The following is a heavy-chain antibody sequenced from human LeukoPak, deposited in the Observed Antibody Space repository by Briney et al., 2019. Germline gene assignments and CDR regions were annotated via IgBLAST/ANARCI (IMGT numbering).Heavy chain of an antibody. CDR1: GGSISSSNW. J-gene: IGHJ4*02. CDR3: ASSFYYDSRDY. Sequence: PSGTLSLTCAVSGGSISSSNWWNWVRQPPGKGLEWIGEIFHGGSTNYSPSLKSRVSISIDTSKEKLPLRLTSVTAADSAVYYCASSFYYDSRDYWGQGTLVTVSS. V-gene: IGHV4-4*02. CDR2: IFHGGST. D-gene: IGHD3-22*01.